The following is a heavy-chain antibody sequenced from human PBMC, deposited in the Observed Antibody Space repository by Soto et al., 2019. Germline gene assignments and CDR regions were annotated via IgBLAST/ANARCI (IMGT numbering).Heavy chain of an antibody. V-gene: IGHV3-30*09. CDR1: GFTFSSYA. D-gene: IGHD1-20*01. CDR3: ARGGATTWYNWNDEGFDY. J-gene: IGHJ4*02. CDR2: ISYDGSNK. Sequence: QVQLVESGGGVVQPGRSLRLSCAASGFTFSSYAMHWVRQAPGKGLEWVAVISYDGSNKYYADSVKGRFAISRDNSKNTLYLQMNSLRAEDTAVYYCARGGATTWYNWNDEGFDYWGQGTLVTVSS.